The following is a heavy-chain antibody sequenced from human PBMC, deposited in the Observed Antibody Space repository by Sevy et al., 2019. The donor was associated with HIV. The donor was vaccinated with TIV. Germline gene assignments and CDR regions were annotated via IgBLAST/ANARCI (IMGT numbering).Heavy chain of an antibody. CDR2: ISSASSYI. J-gene: IGHJ4*02. D-gene: IGHD3-3*01. Sequence: GGSLRLSCAASGFTFSSYSMNWVRQAPGKGLEWVSSISSASSYISYADSVKGRFATSRDNAMNSLYLQMNSLRAEDTAVYYCARGEKRITLSGWGQGTLVTVSS. V-gene: IGHV3-21*01. CDR1: GFTFSSYS. CDR3: ARGEKRITLSG.